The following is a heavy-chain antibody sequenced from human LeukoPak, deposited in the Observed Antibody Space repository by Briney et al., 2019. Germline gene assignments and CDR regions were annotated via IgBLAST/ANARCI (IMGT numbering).Heavy chain of an antibody. CDR2: ISSSSSYI. J-gene: IGHJ6*03. V-gene: IGHV3-21*01. D-gene: IGHD6-13*01. Sequence: GGSLRLSCAASGLTFSTYNMNWVRQAPGKGLEWVSSISSSSSYIYYADSVKGRFTISRDNAKNSLYLQMNSLRAEDTTVYYCARDLKQQLVRSYYYYMDVWGKGTTVTISS. CDR3: ARDLKQQLVRSYYYYMDV. CDR1: GLTFSTYN.